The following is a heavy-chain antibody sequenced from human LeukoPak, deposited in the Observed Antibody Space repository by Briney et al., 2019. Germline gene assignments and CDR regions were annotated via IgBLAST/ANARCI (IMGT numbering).Heavy chain of an antibody. CDR2: TFHRGNS. D-gene: IGHD3-10*02. Sequence: PSGTLSLTCAVSGGSISNSNWWTWVRQPPGKGLEWIGETFHRGNSNYNPSLESRVTMSVDKSKNQFSLNLNSVTAADTAVYYCLFGGNSGDWLYWGQGILVTVSS. CDR3: LFGGNSGDWLY. J-gene: IGHJ4*02. CDR1: GGSISNSNW. V-gene: IGHV4-4*02.